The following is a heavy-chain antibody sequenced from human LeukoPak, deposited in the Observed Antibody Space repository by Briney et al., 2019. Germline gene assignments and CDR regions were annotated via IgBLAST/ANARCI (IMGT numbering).Heavy chain of an antibody. D-gene: IGHD3-22*01. CDR2: IIPIFGTE. V-gene: IGHV1-69*13. J-gene: IGHJ4*02. CDR1: GGTFSSYA. Sequence: SVKVSCKASGGTFSSYAISWVRQAPGQGLEWMGGIIPIFGTENYAQKFQGRVTITADESTSTAYMELSSLRSEDTAVYYCAGGYYDSSGYYYGFDYWGQGTLVTVSP. CDR3: AGGYYDSSGYYYGFDY.